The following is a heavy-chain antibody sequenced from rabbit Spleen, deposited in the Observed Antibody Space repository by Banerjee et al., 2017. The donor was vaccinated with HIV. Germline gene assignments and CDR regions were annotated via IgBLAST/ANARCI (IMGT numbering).Heavy chain of an antibody. CDR1: GFSFSSDYY. V-gene: IGHV1S40*01. CDR2: INAVTGKP. Sequence: QSLEESGGDLVKPGASLTLTCTASGFSFSSDYYICWVRQAPGKGLEWIACINAVTGKPVYASWAKGRYTISRTSSTTVTLQMTSLTVADTATYFCARDGAGGTYFALWGQGTLVTVS. J-gene: IGHJ3*01. CDR3: ARDGAGGTYFAL. D-gene: IGHD8-1*01.